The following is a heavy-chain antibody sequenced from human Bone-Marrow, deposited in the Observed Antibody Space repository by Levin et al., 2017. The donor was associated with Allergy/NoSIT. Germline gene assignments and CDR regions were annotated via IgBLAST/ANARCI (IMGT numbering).Heavy chain of an antibody. CDR3: AKDRTVGVFSY. V-gene: IGHV3-23*01. CDR2: IIGSGGST. J-gene: IGHJ4*02. CDR1: GFSFSSYT. Sequence: GGSLRLSCAASGFSFSSYTMTWVRQAPGKGLEWVSLIIGSGGSTYYADSVKGRFTISRDNSKNTLFLQMNSLRAEDTAIYYCAKDRTVGVFSYWGQGALVTVSS. D-gene: IGHD3-3*01.